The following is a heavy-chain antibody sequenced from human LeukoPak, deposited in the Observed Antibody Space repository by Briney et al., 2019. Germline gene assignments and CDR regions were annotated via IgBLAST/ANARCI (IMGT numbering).Heavy chain of an antibody. Sequence: SQTLSLTCAISGDSVSSNSAAWHWIRQSPSRGLEWLGRTYYTSKWKNEYAEAVKSRITISPDTSKNQFSLQINSVTPEDTAVYYCARGFFASGWAYWGQGTLVTVSS. V-gene: IGHV6-1*01. D-gene: IGHD6-19*01. CDR1: GDSVSSNSAA. CDR2: TYYTSKWKN. J-gene: IGHJ4*02. CDR3: ARGFFASGWAY.